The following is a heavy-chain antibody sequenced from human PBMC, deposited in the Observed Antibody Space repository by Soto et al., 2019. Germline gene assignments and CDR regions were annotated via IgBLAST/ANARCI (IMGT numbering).Heavy chain of an antibody. CDR3: ARQFHDNSGGGYYYYGLDV. J-gene: IGHJ6*02. Sequence: GESLKISCKGSGHSFSNYWIAWVRQMPGKGLEWMGIIYPADSDTRYSPSFQGQVTISADKYISTAYLQWSSLKASDTAMYYCARQFHDNSGGGYYYYGLDVWGLGTTVTVSS. D-gene: IGHD2-15*01. CDR1: GHSFSNYW. CDR2: IYPADSDT. V-gene: IGHV5-51*01.